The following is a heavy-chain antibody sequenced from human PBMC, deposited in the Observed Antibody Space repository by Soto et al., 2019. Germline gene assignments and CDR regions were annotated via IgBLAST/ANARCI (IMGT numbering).Heavy chain of an antibody. CDR1: GGTFSSYA. Sequence: QVQLVQSGAEVKKPGSSVKVSCKASGGTFSSYAISWVRQAPGQGLEWMGGIIPIFGTANYAQKFQGRVPITADESTSTAYMELSSLRSEDTAVYYCARALYGDYADGYYYYGMDVWGQGTTVTVSS. D-gene: IGHD4-17*01. J-gene: IGHJ6*02. V-gene: IGHV1-69*12. CDR2: IIPIFGTA. CDR3: ARALYGDYADGYYYYGMDV.